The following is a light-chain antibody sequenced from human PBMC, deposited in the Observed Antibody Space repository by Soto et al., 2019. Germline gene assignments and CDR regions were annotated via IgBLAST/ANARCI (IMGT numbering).Light chain of an antibody. Sequence: DNQMTQSPSTLSASVGDRVTLTCRASQSIGRWLAWYQQKPGKAPKVLIYDASTLESGVPSRFSGSGSGTEFTLTISSLQPDDFVTYYCQKYDTYPWTFGQGTKVDIK. CDR1: QSIGRW. CDR2: DAS. J-gene: IGKJ1*01. CDR3: QKYDTYPWT. V-gene: IGKV1-5*01.